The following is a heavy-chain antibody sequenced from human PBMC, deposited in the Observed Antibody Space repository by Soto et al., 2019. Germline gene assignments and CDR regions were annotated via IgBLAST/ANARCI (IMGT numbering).Heavy chain of an antibody. Sequence: EVQLVESGGGLVQPGGSLRLSCAASGFTFSDYWMSWVPQAPGKVLECVANIKTDGSEKYYVDPVKGRFTISRDNAKNPLYLQMNSLRAEDTAVYYCASSMGRGGNDYWGQGTLVAVSS. J-gene: IGHJ4*02. D-gene: IGHD3-10*01. CDR2: IKTDGSEK. CDR3: ASSMGRGGNDY. CDR1: GFTFSDYW. V-gene: IGHV3-7*05.